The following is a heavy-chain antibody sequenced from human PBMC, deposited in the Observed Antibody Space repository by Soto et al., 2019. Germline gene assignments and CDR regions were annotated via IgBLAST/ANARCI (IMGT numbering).Heavy chain of an antibody. V-gene: IGHV1-69*06. D-gene: IGHD3-22*01. CDR1: GGTFSSYA. CDR3: ARSAYENYYDGSGYYCHY. J-gene: IGHJ4*02. CDR2: IIPIFGTA. Sequence: QVQLVQSGAEVKKPGSSVKVSCKASGGTFSSYAISWVRQAPGQGLEWMGGIIPIFGTANYAQKFQGRVTITADKSTSTAYMELSSLRSEDTAVYYCARSAYENYYDGSGYYCHYWGQGTLVTVSS.